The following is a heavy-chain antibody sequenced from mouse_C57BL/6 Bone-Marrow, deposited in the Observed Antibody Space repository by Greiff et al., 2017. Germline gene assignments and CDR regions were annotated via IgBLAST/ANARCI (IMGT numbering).Heavy chain of an antibody. J-gene: IGHJ2*01. CDR2: FHPYNDDT. CDR1: GYTFTTYP. V-gene: IGHV1-47*01. CDR3: ARKSSGYDYFDY. D-gene: IGHD3-2*02. Sequence: VMLVESGAELVKPGASVKMSCKASGYTFTTYPIEWMKQNHGKSLEWIGNFHPYNDDTKYNEKFKGKATLTVEKSSSTVYLELSRLTSDDSAVYYCARKSSGYDYFDYWGQGTTLTVSS.